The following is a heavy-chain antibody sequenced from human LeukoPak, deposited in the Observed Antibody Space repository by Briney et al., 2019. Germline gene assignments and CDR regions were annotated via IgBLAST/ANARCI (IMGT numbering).Heavy chain of an antibody. Sequence: SVKVSCKASGGTFSSYAISWVRQAPGQGLEWMGGIIPIFGTANYAQKFQGRVTITADESTSTAYMELSGLRSEDTAVYYCARDSGQLGGAFDIWGQGTMVTVSS. J-gene: IGHJ3*02. CDR3: ARDSGQLGGAFDI. D-gene: IGHD5-18*01. CDR2: IIPIFGTA. V-gene: IGHV1-69*01. CDR1: GGTFSSYA.